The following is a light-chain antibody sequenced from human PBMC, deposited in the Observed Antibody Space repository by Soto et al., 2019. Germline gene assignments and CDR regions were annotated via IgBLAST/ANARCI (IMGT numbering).Light chain of an antibody. CDR3: QQRSNWPPT. Sequence: EIVLTQSPGTLSLSPGERATLSCRASQSVSSSYLGWYQQKPGQAPRLLIYDASNRATGIPARFSGSGSGTDFTLTISSLEPEDFAVYYCQQRSNWPPTFGQGTKVDIK. CDR1: QSVSSSY. V-gene: IGKV3D-20*02. J-gene: IGKJ1*01. CDR2: DAS.